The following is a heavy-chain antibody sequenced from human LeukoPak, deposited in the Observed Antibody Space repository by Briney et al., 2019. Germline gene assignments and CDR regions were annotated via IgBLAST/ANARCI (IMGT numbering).Heavy chain of an antibody. CDR2: LYYSGST. V-gene: IGHV4-59*01. Sequence: SETLSLTCTVSGVSFSSYYWSWIRQRPGKGLEWIGYLYYSGSTTYSPSLKSRVTMSVDTSKSQFPLRLSSVTAANTAIYYCARVRGTFETDWGQGTLVTVSS. CDR3: ARVRGTFETD. D-gene: IGHD2/OR15-2a*01. CDR1: GVSFSSYY. J-gene: IGHJ1*01.